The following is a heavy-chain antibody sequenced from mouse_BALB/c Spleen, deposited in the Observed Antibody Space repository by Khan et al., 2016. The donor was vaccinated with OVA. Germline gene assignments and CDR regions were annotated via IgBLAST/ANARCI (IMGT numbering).Heavy chain of an antibody. CDR3: ARDGSRYNYAMDY. CDR2: INYSGST. Sequence: EVQLQESGPGLVNPSQSLSLTCTVTGYSITSDYAWNWIRQFPGNKLEWMGYINYSGSTYYNPALKSRISITRDTSKNQFFLQLNSVTTEDTATYYCARDGSRYNYAMDYWGQGTSVTVSS. D-gene: IGHD2-3*01. J-gene: IGHJ4*01. CDR1: GYSITSDYA. V-gene: IGHV3-2*02.